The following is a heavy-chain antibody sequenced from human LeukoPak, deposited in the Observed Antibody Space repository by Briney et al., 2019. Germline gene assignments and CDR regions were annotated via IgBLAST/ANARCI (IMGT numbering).Heavy chain of an antibody. V-gene: IGHV1-24*01. CDR3: AREGYCSHGSCQRLDWYFDL. J-gene: IGHJ2*01. CDR2: FDPEDGET. D-gene: IGHD2-15*01. Sequence: ASVKVSCKVSGYTLTELSMHWVRQAPGKGLEWMGGFDPEDGETIYAQNFQGRVTMTEDTSTDTAYMELSSLRSEDTAVYYCAREGYCSHGSCQRLDWYFDLWGRGTLVTVSS. CDR1: GYTLTELS.